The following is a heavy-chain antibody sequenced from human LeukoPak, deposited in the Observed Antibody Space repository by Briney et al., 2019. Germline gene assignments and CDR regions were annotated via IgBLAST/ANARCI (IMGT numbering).Heavy chain of an antibody. CDR3: ATPNCSGISCLDVFNM. V-gene: IGHV4-31*03. CDR2: KYYSGSA. Sequence: SQTLSLTCNVSGFSVSDGRYCWTWIRQHPGKGLEWIGYKYYSGSAKYNPSLKSRLTISIDTSKNQFSLQLSSVTAADTATYYSATPNCSGISCLDVFNMWGQGTRVTVSS. J-gene: IGHJ3*02. CDR1: GFSVSDGRYC. D-gene: IGHD2-2*01.